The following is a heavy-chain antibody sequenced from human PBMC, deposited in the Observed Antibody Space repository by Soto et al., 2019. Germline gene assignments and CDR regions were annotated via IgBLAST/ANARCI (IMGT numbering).Heavy chain of an antibody. V-gene: IGHV1-46*01. J-gene: IGHJ5*02. Sequence: QVQLVQSGAEVKKPGASVKVSCKASGYSFTSYSLHWVRQAPGQGLEWVGRINRSGGSTLYSPKFQSSVTLTRDTTSSTVYMEFRSLKSADTAVYSCARDCGMGCNGGSCSANWCDPGGQGTLVTVSS. D-gene: IGHD2-15*01. CDR2: INRSGGST. CDR3: ARDCGMGCNGGSCSANWCDP. CDR1: GYSFTSYS.